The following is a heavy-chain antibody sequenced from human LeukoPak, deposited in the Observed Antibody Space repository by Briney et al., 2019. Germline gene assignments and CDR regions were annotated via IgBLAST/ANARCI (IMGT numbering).Heavy chain of an antibody. CDR3: ARDQVTASDAFDI. Sequence: PGGSLRLSCAASGFTFSSYAMHWVRQAPGKGLEWVAVISYDGSNKYYADSVKGRFTISRDNSKNTLYLQMNSLRAEDTAVYYCARDQVTASDAFDIWGQGTMVTVSS. CDR2: ISYDGSNK. CDR1: GFTFSSYA. D-gene: IGHD3-10*01. J-gene: IGHJ3*02. V-gene: IGHV3-30-3*01.